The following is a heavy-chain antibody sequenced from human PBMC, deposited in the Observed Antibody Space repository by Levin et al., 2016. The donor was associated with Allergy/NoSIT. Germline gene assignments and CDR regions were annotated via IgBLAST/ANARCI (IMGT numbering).Heavy chain of an antibody. CDR3: ARHGYASGWFAYYFDH. Sequence: WIRQPPGKGLEYIGYIYYSGSSHYNPSLKSRVTISVDTSKNQFSLQLSSVTAADTAVYYCARHGYASGWFAYYFDHWGQGSRVTVSS. D-gene: IGHD6-19*01. V-gene: IGHV4-59*08. CDR2: IYYSGSS. J-gene: IGHJ4*02.